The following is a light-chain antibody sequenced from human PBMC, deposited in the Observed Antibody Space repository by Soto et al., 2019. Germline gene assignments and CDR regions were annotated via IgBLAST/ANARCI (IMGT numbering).Light chain of an antibody. J-gene: IGKJ1*01. V-gene: IGKV3-20*01. CDR2: DAS. CDR1: QSVSSSS. Sequence: EIVLTQSPGTRSLSPGERATLSCRASQSVSSSSLAWFQQKPGQAPRLLIYDASSRATGIPDRFSGSGSGTDFTLTISRLEPEDLAVYYCQQYGSSPHTFGQGTQVEVK. CDR3: QQYGSSPHT.